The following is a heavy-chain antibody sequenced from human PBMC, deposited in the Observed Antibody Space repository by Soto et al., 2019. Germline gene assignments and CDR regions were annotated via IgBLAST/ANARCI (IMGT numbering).Heavy chain of an antibody. V-gene: IGHV1-24*01. CDR1: GYTLTELS. CDR3: ATLSPNYDFWSTYFIRHWFDP. Sequence: RASVKVSCKVSGYTLTELSMHWVRQAPGKGLEWMGGFDPEDGETIYAQKFRGRVTMTEDTSTDTAYMELHSLRSEDTAVYYCATLSPNYDFWSTYFIRHWFDPWGQGTLVTVSS. D-gene: IGHD3-3*01. J-gene: IGHJ5*02. CDR2: FDPEDGET.